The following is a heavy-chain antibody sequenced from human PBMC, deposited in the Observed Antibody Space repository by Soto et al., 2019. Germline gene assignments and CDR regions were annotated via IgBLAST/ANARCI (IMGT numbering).Heavy chain of an antibody. J-gene: IGHJ6*02. D-gene: IGHD3-3*01. CDR2: ISSSGDAT. CDR3: AKNGDFWSWGMDV. V-gene: IGHV3-23*01. Sequence: GGSLRLSCAASGFTFSTYAMTWVRQAPGKGLEWVSIISSSGDATYYVDSVKGRFTISRDNSRNTLNLQMNSLRAEDTAVYYCAKNGDFWSWGMDVWGQGTTVTVSS. CDR1: GFTFSTYA.